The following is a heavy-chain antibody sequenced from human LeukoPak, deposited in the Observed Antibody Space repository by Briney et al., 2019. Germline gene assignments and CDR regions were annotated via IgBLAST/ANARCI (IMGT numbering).Heavy chain of an antibody. CDR1: GFTFSIYW. V-gene: IGHV3-7*01. Sequence: GGSLRLSCVASGFTFSIYWMSWVRQAPGKGLEWVANIKQDGSEKYYVDSVKGRFTISRDNAKNSLYLQMNSLRAEDTAVYYCAREPSYYGSGTHIKWGQGTLVTVSS. J-gene: IGHJ4*02. CDR3: AREPSYYGSGTHIK. D-gene: IGHD3-10*01. CDR2: IKQDGSEK.